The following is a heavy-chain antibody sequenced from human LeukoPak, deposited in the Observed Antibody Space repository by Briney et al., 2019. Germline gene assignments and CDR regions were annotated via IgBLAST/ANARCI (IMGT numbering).Heavy chain of an antibody. CDR3: AKSAQTCSSTSCYTGYYYGMDV. V-gene: IGHV3-23*01. CDR2: ISGSGGST. J-gene: IGHJ6*02. D-gene: IGHD2-2*02. CDR1: GFTFSSYA. Sequence: GGSLRLSCAASGFTFSSYAMSWVRQAPGKGLEWFSGISGSGGSTYYADSVKGRFTISRDNSKNTLYLQMNSLRAEDTAVYYCAKSAQTCSSTSCYTGYYYGMDVWGQGTTVTVSS.